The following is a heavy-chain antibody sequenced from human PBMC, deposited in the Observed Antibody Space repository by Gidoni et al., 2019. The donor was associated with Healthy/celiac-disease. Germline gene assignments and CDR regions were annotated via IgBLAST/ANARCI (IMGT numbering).Heavy chain of an antibody. D-gene: IGHD5-12*01. V-gene: IGHV1-2*02. J-gene: IGHJ4*02. CDR1: GYTFTGYY. Sequence: QVQLVQSGAEVKNPGASVTVSCKASGYTFTGYYMHWVRQAPGQGLEWMGWINPNSGGTNYAQKLQGRVTMTRDTSISTAYMELSRLRSDDTAVYYCARGRLRLTAHFDYWGQGTLVTVSS. CDR2: INPNSGGT. CDR3: ARGRLRLTAHFDY.